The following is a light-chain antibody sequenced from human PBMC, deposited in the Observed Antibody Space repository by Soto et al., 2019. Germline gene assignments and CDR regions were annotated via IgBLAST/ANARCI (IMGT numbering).Light chain of an antibody. CDR3: QQYDNLPSFT. CDR1: QDISNY. Sequence: DIQMTPSPSSLSASVGDRVTITCQASQDISNYLNWYQQKPGKAPKLLIYDASNLETGVPSRFSGSGSGTDFTFTISSLQPEDIATYYCQQYDNLPSFTFGPGTKVDIK. J-gene: IGKJ3*01. V-gene: IGKV1-33*01. CDR2: DAS.